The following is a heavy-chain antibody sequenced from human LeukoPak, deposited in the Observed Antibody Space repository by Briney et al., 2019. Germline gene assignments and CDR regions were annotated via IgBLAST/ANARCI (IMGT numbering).Heavy chain of an antibody. Sequence: SETLSLTCTVSGGSISSYYWSWIRQPPGKGLEWIGYIYYSGSTNYNPSLKSRVTISVDTSKNQFSLKLSSVTAADTAVYYCACSQWERPFDYWGQGTLVTVSS. CDR2: IYYSGST. CDR3: ACSQWERPFDY. J-gene: IGHJ4*02. V-gene: IGHV4-59*01. CDR1: GGSISSYY. D-gene: IGHD1-26*01.